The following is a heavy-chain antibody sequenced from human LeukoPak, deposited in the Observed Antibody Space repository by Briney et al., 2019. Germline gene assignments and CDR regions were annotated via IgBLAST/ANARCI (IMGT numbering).Heavy chain of an antibody. CDR1: GFTFSSYA. V-gene: IGHV3-23*01. D-gene: IGHD3-16*01. Sequence: GGSLRLSCAASGFTFSSYAMSWVRQAPGKGLEWVSGISDGAGSTYYADSVKGRFTISRHNSKNTLYLQMNSLRAEDTALYYCAKHYGGGSPGDVFDYWGQGTLVTVSS. CDR2: ISDGAGST. J-gene: IGHJ4*02. CDR3: AKHYGGGSPGDVFDY.